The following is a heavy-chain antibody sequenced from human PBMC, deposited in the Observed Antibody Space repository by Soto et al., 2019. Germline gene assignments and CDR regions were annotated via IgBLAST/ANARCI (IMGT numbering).Heavy chain of an antibody. CDR1: GGSVSSGSYY. Sequence: TSETLSLTCTVSGGSVSSGSYYWSWIRQPPGKGLEWIGYIYYSGSTNYNPSLKSRDTISVDTSKNQFSLKLSSVTAADTAVYYCARDESDYYYDSSGYYYVGYYGMDVWGQGTTVTVSS. CDR3: ARDESDYYYDSSGYYYVGYYGMDV. J-gene: IGHJ6*02. V-gene: IGHV4-61*01. CDR2: IYYSGST. D-gene: IGHD3-22*01.